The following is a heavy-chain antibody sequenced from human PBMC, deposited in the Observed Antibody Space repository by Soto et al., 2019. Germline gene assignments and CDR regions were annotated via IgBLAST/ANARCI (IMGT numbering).Heavy chain of an antibody. CDR3: GRDTYYRKYYYDSSGYPMGFLY. J-gene: IGHJ4*02. CDR1: GGSFSGYY. D-gene: IGHD3-22*01. CDR2: INHSGST. Sequence: SETLSLTCAVYGGSFSGYYWSWIRQPPGKGLEWIGEINHSGSTNYNPSLKSRVTISVDTSKNQFSLKLSSVTAADTAVYYCGRDTYYRKYYYDSSGYPMGFLYGGQGTLVTGSS. V-gene: IGHV4-34*01.